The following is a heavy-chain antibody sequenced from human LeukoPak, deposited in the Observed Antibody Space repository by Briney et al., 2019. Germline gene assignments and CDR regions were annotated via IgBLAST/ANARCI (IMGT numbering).Heavy chain of an antibody. D-gene: IGHD2-2*01. CDR3: AKGPIVVVPENWFDP. CDR1: GFTFSSYA. CDR2: ISGSGGST. V-gene: IGHV3-23*01. Sequence: GGSLRLSCAASGFTFSSYAMSWVRQAPGKGLEWVSAISGSGGSTYYADSVKGRFTISRDNSKNTLYLQMNSLSAEDTAVYYCAKGPIVVVPENWFDPWGQGTLVTVSS. J-gene: IGHJ5*02.